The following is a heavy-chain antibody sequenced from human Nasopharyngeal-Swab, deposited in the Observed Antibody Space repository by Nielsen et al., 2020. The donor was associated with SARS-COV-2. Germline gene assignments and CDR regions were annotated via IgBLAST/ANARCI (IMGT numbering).Heavy chain of an antibody. D-gene: IGHD3-22*01. Sequence: SLKISCAASGFTFDDYTMHWVRQAPGKGLEWGSGISWNSGSITYADSVKGRFTISRDNAKNFLYLQMNSLRAEDTALYYCAKGGRIAMIEDFWGQGTMVTVSS. CDR1: GFTFDDYT. CDR3: AKGGRIAMIEDF. CDR2: ISWNSGSI. V-gene: IGHV3-9*01. J-gene: IGHJ3*01.